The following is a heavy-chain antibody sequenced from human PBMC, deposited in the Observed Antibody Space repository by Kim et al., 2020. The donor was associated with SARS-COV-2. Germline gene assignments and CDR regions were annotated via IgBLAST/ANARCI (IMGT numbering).Heavy chain of an antibody. J-gene: IGHJ4*02. Sequence: SSQKFQGRVTITRDTSASTAYMELSSRRSEDTAVYYCAREGYSSGWQIDYWGQGTLVTVSS. CDR3: AREGYSSGWQIDY. D-gene: IGHD6-19*01. V-gene: IGHV1-3*01.